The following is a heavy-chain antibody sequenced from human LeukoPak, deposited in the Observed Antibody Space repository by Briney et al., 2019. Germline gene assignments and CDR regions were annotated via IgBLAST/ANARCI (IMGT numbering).Heavy chain of an antibody. D-gene: IGHD4-17*01. CDR3: AREKGATVTTTLFAFDI. CDR1: GGTFSSYA. Sequence: GASVKVSCKASGGTFSSYAISWVRRAPGQGLEWMGGIIPIFGTANYAQKFQGRVTITADESTSTAYMELSSLRSEDTAVYYCAREKGATVTTTLFAFDIWGQGTMVTVSS. J-gene: IGHJ3*02. CDR2: IIPIFGTA. V-gene: IGHV1-69*13.